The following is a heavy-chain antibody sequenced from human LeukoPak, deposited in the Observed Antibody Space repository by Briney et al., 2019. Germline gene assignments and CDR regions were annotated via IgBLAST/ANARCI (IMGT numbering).Heavy chain of an antibody. CDR2: IWYDGSNK. V-gene: IGHV3-33*01. CDR3: ARAPAPVLLWSGGSATPNYFDY. CDR1: GFTFSSYG. J-gene: IGHJ4*02. Sequence: GGSLRLSCAASGFTFSSYGMHWVRQAPGKGLEWVAVIWYDGSNKYYADSVKGRFTISRDNSKNTLYLQMNSLRAEDTAVYYCARAPAPVLLWSGGSATPNYFDYWGQGTLVTVSS. D-gene: IGHD3-10*01.